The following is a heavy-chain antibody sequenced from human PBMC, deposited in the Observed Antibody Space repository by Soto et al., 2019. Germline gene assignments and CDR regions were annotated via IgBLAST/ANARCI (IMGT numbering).Heavy chain of an antibody. V-gene: IGHV1-18*04. J-gene: IGHJ6*01. CDR1: GYTFTSYG. CDR2: ISAYNGNA. Sequence: ASVKVSCKASGYTFTSYGISWVRQAPGQGLEWMGWISAYNGNANYAQKLQGRVTMTTDTSTSTAYMELRSLRSDDTAVYYCAKVRTPMFRGRTVRPYYYALDVWGQGTTVTVSS. CDR3: AKVRTPMFRGRTVRPYYYALDV. D-gene: IGHD3-10*01.